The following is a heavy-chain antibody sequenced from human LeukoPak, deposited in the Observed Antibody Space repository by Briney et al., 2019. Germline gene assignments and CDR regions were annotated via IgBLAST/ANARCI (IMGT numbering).Heavy chain of an antibody. CDR3: ARRLTYCSGGSCYGAAY. D-gene: IGHD2-15*01. J-gene: IGHJ4*02. Sequence: GESLKISCKGSGYTFTNYWIGWVRQMPGKGLEWMGIIYPGDSDTRYSPSFQGQVTISADKSINTAYLQWSSLKASDTAMYYCARRLTYCSGGSCYGAAYWGRGTLVTVSS. CDR2: IYPGDSDT. CDR1: GYTFTNYW. V-gene: IGHV5-51*01.